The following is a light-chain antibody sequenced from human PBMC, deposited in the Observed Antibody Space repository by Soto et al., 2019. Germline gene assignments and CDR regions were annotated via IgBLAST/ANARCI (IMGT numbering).Light chain of an antibody. Sequence: QSALPQPPSASGSPGQSVTISCTGTSSDVGGYNFVSWYQQHPGKAPKFMIYEVTKRPSGVPDRFSGSKSGNTASLTVSGLQAEDEADYYCSSYAGGIKWVFGGGTQLTVL. CDR2: EVT. CDR3: SSYAGGIKWV. J-gene: IGLJ3*02. V-gene: IGLV2-8*01. CDR1: SSDVGGYNF.